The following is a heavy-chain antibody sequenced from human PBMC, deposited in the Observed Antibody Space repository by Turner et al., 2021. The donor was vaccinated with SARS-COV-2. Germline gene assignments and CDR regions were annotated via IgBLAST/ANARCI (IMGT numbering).Heavy chain of an antibody. D-gene: IGHD3-22*01. CDR2: VFHTGNT. CDR3: ARHEVNSYDASGYYTSP. V-gene: IGHV4-39*01. J-gene: IGHJ5*02. Sequence: QLQLQESGPRLVKPSETLSLTCAVSGGHIYNNPYSWGWIRQPPGKGLEWIGSVFHTGNTYYKSSLKRRIAISINTSKNHFTLRQNSVTAADTAVYYCARHEVNSYDASGYYTSPGGQEILVTVSS. CDR1: GGHIYNNPYS.